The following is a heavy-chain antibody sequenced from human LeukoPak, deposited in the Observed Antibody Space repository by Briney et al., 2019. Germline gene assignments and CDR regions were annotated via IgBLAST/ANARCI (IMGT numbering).Heavy chain of an antibody. CDR2: INWNRGFI. CDR3: AKGHIGSGSYYYFDY. D-gene: IGHD3-10*01. V-gene: IGHV3-9*01. Sequence: GGSLRLSCVASGFIFDDYAMHWVRQVPGRGLEWVSGINWNRGFIGYADSVKGRFTVSRDNAKSSLYLQMNSLRAEDTAFCYCAKGHIGSGSYYYFDYWGQGTLVTVSS. J-gene: IGHJ4*02. CDR1: GFIFDDYA.